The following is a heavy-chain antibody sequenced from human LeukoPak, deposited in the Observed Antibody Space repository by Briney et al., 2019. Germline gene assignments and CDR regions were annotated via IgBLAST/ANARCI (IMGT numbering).Heavy chain of an antibody. J-gene: IGHJ6*03. D-gene: IGHD5-12*01. CDR1: GFTFSSYS. V-gene: IGHV3-21*01. CDR2: ISSSSSYI. Sequence: GGSLRLSCAASGFTFSSYSMNWVRQAPGKGLEWVSSISSSSSYIYYADSVKGRFTISRDNAKNSLYLQMNSLRAEDTAVYYCARDPHRRLRHYYYYMDVWGKGTAVTVSS. CDR3: ARDPHRRLRHYYYYMDV.